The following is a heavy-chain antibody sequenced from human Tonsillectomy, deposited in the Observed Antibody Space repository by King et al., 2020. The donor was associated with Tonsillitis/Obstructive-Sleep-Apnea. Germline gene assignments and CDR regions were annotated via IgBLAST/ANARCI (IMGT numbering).Heavy chain of an antibody. CDR2: ISAYNGNT. D-gene: IGHD3-3*01. CDR1: GYTFTSYG. CDR3: ARDNEGNYDFWSGYYTPHYYYGMDV. Sequence: VQLVQSGAEVKKPGASVKVSCKASGYTFTSYGISWVRQAPGQGLEWMGWISAYNGNTNYAQKLQGRVAMTTDTSTSTANMELRSLRSDDTAVYYCARDNEGNYDFWSGYYTPHYYYGMDVWGQGTTVTVSS. J-gene: IGHJ6*02. V-gene: IGHV1-18*01.